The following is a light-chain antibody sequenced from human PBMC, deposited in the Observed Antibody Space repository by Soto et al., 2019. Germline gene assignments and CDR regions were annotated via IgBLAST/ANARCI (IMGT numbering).Light chain of an antibody. CDR3: QQLNSYPSIT. CDR2: AAS. CDR1: QGISSY. J-gene: IGKJ5*01. V-gene: IGKV1-9*01. Sequence: DIQLTQSPSFLSASVGDRVIITCRASQGISSYLAWYQQRPGKAPKLLIHAASTLQSGVPSRFSGSGSGTEFTLTISSLQPEDFATYYCQQLNSYPSITFGQGTRLEIK.